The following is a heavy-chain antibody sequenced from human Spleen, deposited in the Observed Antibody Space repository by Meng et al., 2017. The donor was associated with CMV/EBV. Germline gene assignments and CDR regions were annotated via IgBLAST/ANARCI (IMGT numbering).Heavy chain of an antibody. Sequence: SVQVTCKASVGTFSKYTIRWVRQAPGQGLEWMGGIIAILGLANYAQKFQDRDTMTADTTTSTDYMELTSLRSEDTVVYYGAKVGNGSNNLDYWGQGALVTVSS. V-gene: IGHV1-69*10. CDR2: IIAILGLA. D-gene: IGHD1-14*01. CDR3: AKVGNGSNNLDY. CDR1: VGTFSKYT. J-gene: IGHJ4*02.